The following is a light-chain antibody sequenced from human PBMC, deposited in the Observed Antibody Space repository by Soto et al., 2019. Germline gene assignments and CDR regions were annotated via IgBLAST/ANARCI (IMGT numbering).Light chain of an antibody. CDR2: DVT. CDR3: CSYAGSYVV. CDR1: SSDVGNYSF. Sequence: QSALTQPRSVSGSPGQSVTISCTGTSSDVGNYSFVSWYQQHPGKAPKLMIYDVTKRPSGVPDRFSGSKSGNTASLIISGLQAEDEADYYCCSYAGSYVVFGGGTKLTVL. V-gene: IGLV2-11*01. J-gene: IGLJ2*01.